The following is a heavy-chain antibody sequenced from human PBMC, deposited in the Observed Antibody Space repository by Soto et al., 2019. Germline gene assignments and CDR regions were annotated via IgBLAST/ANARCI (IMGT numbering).Heavy chain of an antibody. CDR2: ISSSSSTI. CDR1: GFTFSSYS. CDR3: ARGDNDSSGYYSLNWFDP. D-gene: IGHD3-22*01. Sequence: EVQLVESGGGLVQPGGSLRLSCAASGFTFSSYSMNWVRQAPGKGLEWVSYISSSSSTIYYADSVKGRFTISRDNAKNVLYLQMNSLRDEDTAVYCCARGDNDSSGYYSLNWFDPWGQGTLVTVSS. V-gene: IGHV3-48*02. J-gene: IGHJ5*02.